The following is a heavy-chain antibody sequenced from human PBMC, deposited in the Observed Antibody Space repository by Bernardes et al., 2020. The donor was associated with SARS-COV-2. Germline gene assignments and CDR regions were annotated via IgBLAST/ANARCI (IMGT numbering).Heavy chain of an antibody. Sequence: SVKVSCKASGYTFTGYYMHWVRQAPGQGLEWMGWINPNSGGTNYAQKFQGWVTMTRDTSISTAYMELSRLRSDDTAVYYCARDRSSSWQTDFDYWGQGTLVTVSS. V-gene: IGHV1-2*04. D-gene: IGHD6-6*01. J-gene: IGHJ4*02. CDR2: INPNSGGT. CDR1: GYTFTGYY. CDR3: ARDRSSSWQTDFDY.